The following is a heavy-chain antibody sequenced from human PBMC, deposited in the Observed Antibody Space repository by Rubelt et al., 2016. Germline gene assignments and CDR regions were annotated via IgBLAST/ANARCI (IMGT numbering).Heavy chain of an antibody. Sequence: GGLVQPGGSLGLSCSASGFNFSSYAMHWVRQAPGKGLEYNSALSANGGSPFYADSVKGRFTISRDNSKNTLYLQMSSLGAGDTTVYYCAKDPNTILPPRLDYWGQGTLVTVSS. CDR2: LSANGGSP. V-gene: IGHV3-64D*06. J-gene: IGHJ4*02. CDR3: AKDPNTILPPRLDY. D-gene: IGHD3-3*01. CDR1: GFNFSSYA.